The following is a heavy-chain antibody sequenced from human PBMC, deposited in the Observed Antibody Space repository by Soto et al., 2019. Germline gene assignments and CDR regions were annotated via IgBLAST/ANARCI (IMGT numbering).Heavy chain of an antibody. Sequence: GGSLRLSCAASGFTFSSYAMSWVRQAPGKGLEWVSAISGSGGSTYYADSVKGRFTISRDNSKNTLYLQMNSLRAEDTAVYYCARDQIAAAGTFGSGTYYYYGMDVWGQGTTVTVSS. CDR2: ISGSGGST. V-gene: IGHV3-23*01. J-gene: IGHJ6*02. CDR1: GFTFSSYA. CDR3: ARDQIAAAGTFGSGTYYYYGMDV. D-gene: IGHD6-13*01.